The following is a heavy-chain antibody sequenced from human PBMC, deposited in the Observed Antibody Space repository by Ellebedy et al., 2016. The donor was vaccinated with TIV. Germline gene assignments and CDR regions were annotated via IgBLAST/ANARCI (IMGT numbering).Heavy chain of an antibody. V-gene: IGHV4-34*01. CDR2: MHHSGST. CDR3: ARESDSQFYFDY. Sequence: MPSETLSLTCTVSGGSISSYYWSWIRQPPGKGLEWIGEMHHSGSTNYIPSLKGRVTMSADTSKNQFSLKLNSLTAADTAVYFCARESDSQFYFDYWGQGSLVTVSS. CDR1: GGSISSYY. J-gene: IGHJ4*02.